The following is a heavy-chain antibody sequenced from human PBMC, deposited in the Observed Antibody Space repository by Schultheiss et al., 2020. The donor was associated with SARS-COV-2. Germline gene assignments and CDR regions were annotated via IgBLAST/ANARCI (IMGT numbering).Heavy chain of an antibody. J-gene: IGHJ3*02. D-gene: IGHD3-10*01. CDR2: INHSGST. CDR3: VRGVGTGTYSDSFDI. Sequence: GSLRLSCAVYGGSFSGYYWSWIRQPPGKGLEWIGEINHSGSTNYNPSLKSRVTISIDTSKNEFSLKLKSVTAADTAVFFCVRGVGTGTYSDSFDIWGQGTRVTVSS. CDR1: GGSFSGYY. V-gene: IGHV4-34*01.